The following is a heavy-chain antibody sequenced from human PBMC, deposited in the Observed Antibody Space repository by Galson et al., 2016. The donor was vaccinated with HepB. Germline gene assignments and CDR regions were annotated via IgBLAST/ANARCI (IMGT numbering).Heavy chain of an antibody. V-gene: IGHV2-70*11. CDR3: ARLHYYYDTSGYYHYYFDY. CDR1: GFSLSTRGMC. Sequence: PALVKPTQTLTLTCTFSGFSLSTRGMCVNWIRQPPGKALEWLARIDWDDDKYYSTSLKTRLTISKDTSKNQVVLTMTSVDPVDTATYYCARLHYYYDTSGYYHYYFDYWGQGTLVTVSS. D-gene: IGHD3-22*01. CDR2: IDWDDDK. J-gene: IGHJ4*02.